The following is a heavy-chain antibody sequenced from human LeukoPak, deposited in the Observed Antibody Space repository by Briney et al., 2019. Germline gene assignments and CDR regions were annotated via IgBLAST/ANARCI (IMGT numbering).Heavy chain of an antibody. V-gene: IGHV4-4*07. Sequence: SETLSLTCTVSGGSISSYYWSWIRQPAGKGLEWIGRIYTSGSTNYNPSLKSRVTMSVDTSKNQFSLKLSSVTAADTAVYYCARADSTRTYYYGSGSFQTAFDIWGQGTMVTVSS. CDR3: ARADSTRTYYYGSGSFQTAFDI. D-gene: IGHD3-10*01. J-gene: IGHJ3*02. CDR2: IYTSGST. CDR1: GGSISSYY.